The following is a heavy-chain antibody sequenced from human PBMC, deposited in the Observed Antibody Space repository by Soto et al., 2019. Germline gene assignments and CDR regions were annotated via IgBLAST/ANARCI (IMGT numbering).Heavy chain of an antibody. D-gene: IGHD2-2*02. J-gene: IGHJ6*02. CDR3: AIEGAVPSAIGLYYDGLDV. Sequence: VQLVESGGGVVQPGRSLRLSCAASEFTFSKFDMHWVRQAPGKGLEWVAVISYDGNNKYYADSVKGRFSISRDNSKNDLSLHINYLRAEDTAVYYWAIEGAVPSAIGLYYDGLDVWGQGTTVTVSS. CDR1: EFTFSKFD. CDR2: ISYDGNNK. V-gene: IGHV3-30-3*01.